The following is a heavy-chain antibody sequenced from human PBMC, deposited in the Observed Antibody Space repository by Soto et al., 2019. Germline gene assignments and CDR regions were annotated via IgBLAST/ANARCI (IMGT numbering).Heavy chain of an antibody. J-gene: IGHJ4*02. CDR3: ARDLANAACSAGFDY. Sequence: ASVKVSCKASGYTFTVYYMHWVRQAPGQGREWMGWINPKSGGTMYPQKFQGRVTMTWDTSISTAYMALTRLRSDDTAVYYCARDLANAACSAGFDYWGQGTLVTVSS. V-gene: IGHV1-2*02. CDR1: GYTFTVYY. CDR2: INPKSGGT. D-gene: IGHD2-15*01.